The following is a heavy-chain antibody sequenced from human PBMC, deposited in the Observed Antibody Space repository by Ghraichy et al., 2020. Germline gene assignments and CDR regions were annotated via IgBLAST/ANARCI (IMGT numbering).Heavy chain of an antibody. CDR3: TRELRSSPDY. V-gene: IGHV4-39*02. J-gene: IGHJ4*02. D-gene: IGHD6-13*01. CDR1: GGSISTNNYY. CDR2: INHSGST. Sequence: SETLSLTCTVSGGSISTNNYYWSWIRQPPGRGLEWIGSINHSGSTYYNPSLKSRVTISVDTSKNQFSLRLSSVTAVDTAVYYCTRELRSSPDYWGQGTLVTVSS.